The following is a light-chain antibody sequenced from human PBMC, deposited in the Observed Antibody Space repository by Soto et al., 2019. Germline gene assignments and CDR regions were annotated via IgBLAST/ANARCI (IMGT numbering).Light chain of an antibody. Sequence: EIVMTQSPATLSVSPGERATLSCRASQSVSSNLAWYQQKPGQAPRLLIYGASIRATGIPARFSGSGSGTVFTLTISSLQSEDFAVYYCQQYNNWTLTFGGGTKVEIK. CDR1: QSVSSN. CDR2: GAS. J-gene: IGKJ4*01. CDR3: QQYNNWTLT. V-gene: IGKV3-15*01.